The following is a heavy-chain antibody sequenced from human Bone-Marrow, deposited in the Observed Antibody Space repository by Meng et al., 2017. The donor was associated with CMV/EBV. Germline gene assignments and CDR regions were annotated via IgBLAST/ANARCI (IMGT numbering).Heavy chain of an antibody. V-gene: IGHV3-23*01. CDR3: AKGDCSSSSCYRAPDC. CDR1: GFAFRRFA. D-gene: IGHD2-2*01. CDR2: VGGSGGST. J-gene: IGHJ4*02. Sequence: SGFAFRRFALRWVRQAPGEGLGWVSGVGGSGGSTYYADSVKGRFTISRDNSKNTLYLQMNSLRADDTAVYYCAKGDCSSSSCYRAPDCWGQGTLVTVSS.